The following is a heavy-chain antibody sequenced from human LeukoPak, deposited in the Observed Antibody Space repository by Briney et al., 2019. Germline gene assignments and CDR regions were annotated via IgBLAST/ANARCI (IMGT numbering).Heavy chain of an antibody. V-gene: IGHV3-48*03. CDR2: ISSSGSTI. CDR3: ARSGSGSYFLDY. J-gene: IGHJ4*02. Sequence: PGGSLRLSCAASGFTFSSYEMNWVRQAPGKGLEGVSYISSSGSTIYYADSVKGRFTISRDNFKHTLYLQMNSLRAEDTAVYYCARSGSGSYFLDYWGQGTLVTVSS. CDR1: GFTFSSYE. D-gene: IGHD3-10*01.